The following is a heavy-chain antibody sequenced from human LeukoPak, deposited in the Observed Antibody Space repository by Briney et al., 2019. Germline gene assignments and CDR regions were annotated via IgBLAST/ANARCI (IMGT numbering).Heavy chain of an antibody. CDR2: TSSSGSTI. CDR1: GFTFSDYY. D-gene: IGHD4-17*01. J-gene: IGHJ4*02. V-gene: IGHV3-11*01. CDR3: ARDGNYGDSEYFDY. Sequence: GGSLRLSCAASGFTFSDYYMSWIRQAPGKGLEWVSYTSSSGSTIYYADSVKGRFTISRDNAKNSLYLQMNSLRAEDTAVYYCARDGNYGDSEYFDYWGQGTLVTVSS.